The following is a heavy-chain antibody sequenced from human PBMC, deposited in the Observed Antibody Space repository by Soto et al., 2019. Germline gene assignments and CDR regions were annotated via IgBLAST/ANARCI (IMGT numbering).Heavy chain of an antibody. CDR3: ASCLSTVYGDY. Sequence: EVQLVESGGGLVQPGGSLRLSCAASGFTFSSYWMHWVRQAPGKGLVWVSRITSDGRSTSHADSVKGRFTISRDNAKNTLYLQMGSLSDEDRAVDFCASCLSTVYGDYWCQGSLVTVS. CDR2: ITSDGRST. D-gene: IGHD2-8*01. J-gene: IGHJ4*02. CDR1: GFTFSSYW. V-gene: IGHV3-74*01.